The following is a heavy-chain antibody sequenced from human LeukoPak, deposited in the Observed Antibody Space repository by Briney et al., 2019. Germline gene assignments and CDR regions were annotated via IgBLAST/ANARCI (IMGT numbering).Heavy chain of an antibody. D-gene: IGHD6-13*01. CDR1: GYTFTSYG. J-gene: IGHJ4*02. CDR3: ARDIPYSSSWLSDY. CDR2: ISAYNGNT. V-gene: IGHV1-18*01. Sequence: ASVKVSCKASGYTFTSYGISWVRQAPGQGLEWMGWISAYNGNTNYAQKLQGRVTMTTDTSTSTAYMELRSLRSDDTAVYYCARDIPYSSSWLSDYWGQGTLVTVSS.